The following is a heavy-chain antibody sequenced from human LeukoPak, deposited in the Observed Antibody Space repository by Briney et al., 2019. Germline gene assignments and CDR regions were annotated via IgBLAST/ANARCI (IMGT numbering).Heavy chain of an antibody. CDR2: INPSGGST. D-gene: IGHD2-2*02. V-gene: IGHV1-46*01. CDR3: ARGSLYCSSTSCYTDYYYYMDV. Sequence: ASVKVSCKASGYTFTAYYMHWVRQAPGQGLEWMGIINPSGGSTSYAQKFQGRVTMTRDTSTSTVYMELSSLRSEDTAVYYCARGSLYCSSTSCYTDYYYYMDVWGKGTTVTVSS. CDR1: GYTFTAYY. J-gene: IGHJ6*03.